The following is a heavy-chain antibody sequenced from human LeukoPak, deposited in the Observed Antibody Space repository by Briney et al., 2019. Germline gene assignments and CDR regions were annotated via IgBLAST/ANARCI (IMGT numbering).Heavy chain of an antibody. CDR2: INHSGST. J-gene: IGHJ4*02. V-gene: IGHV4-34*01. Sequence: SETLSLTCAVYGGSFSGYYWSWIRQPPGKGLEWIGEINHSGSTNYNPSLKSRVTISVDTSKNQFSLKLSSVTAADTAVYYCARGLRSRNPIRTYYLDYWGQGTLVTVSS. CDR3: ARGLRSRNPIRTYYLDY. CDR1: GGSFSGYY.